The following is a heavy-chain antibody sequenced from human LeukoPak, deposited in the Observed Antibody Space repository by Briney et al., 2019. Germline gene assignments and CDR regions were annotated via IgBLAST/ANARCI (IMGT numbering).Heavy chain of an antibody. D-gene: IGHD1-26*01. CDR2: IYYSGST. CDR3: ARDYSGSYPRHYYFDY. V-gene: IGHV4-39*07. Sequence: SSETLSLTCTVSGGSISSSSYYWGWIRQPPGKGLEWIGSIYYSGSTYYNPSLKSRVTMSVDTSKNQFSLKLSSVTAADTAVYYCARDYSGSYPRHYYFDYWGQGTLVTVSS. J-gene: IGHJ4*02. CDR1: GGSISSSSYY.